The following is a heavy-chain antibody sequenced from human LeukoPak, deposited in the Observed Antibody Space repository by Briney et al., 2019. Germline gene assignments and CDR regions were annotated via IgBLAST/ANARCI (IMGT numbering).Heavy chain of an antibody. Sequence: SETLSLTCAISGDSVSSNSAAWNRIRQSPSRGPEWLGRTYYRSKWYNDYAVSVKSRITINPDTSKNQFSLQLDSVTPEDTAVYYCATGNYFFDYWGQGTRITVSS. CDR3: ATGNYFFDY. V-gene: IGHV6-1*01. J-gene: IGHJ4*02. CDR1: GDSVSSNSAA. D-gene: IGHD1-14*01. CDR2: TYYRSKWYN.